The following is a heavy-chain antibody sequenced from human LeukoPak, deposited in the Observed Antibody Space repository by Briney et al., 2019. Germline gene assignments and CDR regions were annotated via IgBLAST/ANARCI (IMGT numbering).Heavy chain of an antibody. D-gene: IGHD2-15*01. CDR3: ARVVVVEATFLYYSAMDV. Sequence: SETLSLTCAVYGGSFSGYYWSWIRQPPGKRLEWIGEINHRGNSNYNASLKSRVTISVDTSKNQYSLKLSSVTAADTAVYYCARVVVVEATFLYYSAMDVWGQGTPVIVSS. V-gene: IGHV4-34*01. J-gene: IGHJ6*02. CDR2: INHRGNS. CDR1: GGSFSGYY.